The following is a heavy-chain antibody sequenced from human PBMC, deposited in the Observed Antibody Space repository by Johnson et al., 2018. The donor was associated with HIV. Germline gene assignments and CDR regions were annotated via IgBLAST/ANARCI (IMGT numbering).Heavy chain of an antibody. Sequence: QMLLVESGGGVVQPGRSLRLSCAASGFTFSSYAMHWVRQAPGKGLEWVAVISYDGSNKYYADSVKGRFTISRDNSKKTLYLQMNSLRAEDTAVYYCAREGGALDAFDIWGQGTMVTVSS. CDR2: ISYDGSNK. J-gene: IGHJ3*02. V-gene: IGHV3-30-3*01. D-gene: IGHD1-26*01. CDR3: AREGGALDAFDI. CDR1: GFTFSSYA.